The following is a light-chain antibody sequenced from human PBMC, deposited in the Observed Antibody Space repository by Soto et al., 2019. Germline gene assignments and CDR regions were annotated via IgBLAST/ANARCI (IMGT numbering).Light chain of an antibody. CDR3: SSYTTSSSYV. J-gene: IGLJ1*01. CDR1: STDVGGYKH. Sequence: QSALTQPAAVSGSPGQSITISCTETSTDVGGYKHVSWYQQHPGKAPKLMIYDVSKRPSGVSNRFSGSKSGNTASLTISGLQAEDEADYYCSSYTTSSSYVFGIGTKVTVL. CDR2: DVS. V-gene: IGLV2-14*03.